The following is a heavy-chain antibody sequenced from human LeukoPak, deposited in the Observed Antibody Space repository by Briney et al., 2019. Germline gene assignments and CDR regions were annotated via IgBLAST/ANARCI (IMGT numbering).Heavy chain of an antibody. V-gene: IGHV4-30-4*01. Sequence: SETLSLTCTVSGGYISSGVYYWSWIRQPPGKGLEWIGYIYYSGSTYYNPSLKSRVTISVDTSKNQFSLKLSSVTAADTAVYYCARAFGHAFDTWGQGTMVTVSS. D-gene: IGHD3-10*01. CDR1: GGYISSGVYY. CDR3: ARAFGHAFDT. CDR2: IYYSGST. J-gene: IGHJ3*02.